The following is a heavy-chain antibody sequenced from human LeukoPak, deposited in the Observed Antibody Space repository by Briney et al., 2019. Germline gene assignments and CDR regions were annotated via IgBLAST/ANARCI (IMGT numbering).Heavy chain of an antibody. V-gene: IGHV5-51*01. D-gene: IGHD2-2*02. Sequence: GESLKISFKGSGYRFTSYWIGWVRQMPGKGLEWMGIIYPGDSDTRYSPSFQGQVTISADKSIGTAYLQWSSLKASDTAMYYCARIVVPAAIHDAFDIWGQGTMVTVSS. CDR2: IYPGDSDT. CDR1: GYRFTSYW. J-gene: IGHJ3*02. CDR3: ARIVVPAAIHDAFDI.